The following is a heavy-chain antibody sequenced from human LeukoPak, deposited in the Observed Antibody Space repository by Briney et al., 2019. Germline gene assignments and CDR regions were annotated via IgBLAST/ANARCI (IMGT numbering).Heavy chain of an antibody. Sequence: ASVKASCKASGYTFTSYGISWVRQAPGQGLEWMGWISAYNGNTNYAQKLQGRVTMTTDTSTSTAYMELRSLRSDDTAVYYCARDSGLRFLEWLPHYYYGMDVWGQGTTVTVSS. CDR2: ISAYNGNT. J-gene: IGHJ6*02. V-gene: IGHV1-18*01. D-gene: IGHD3-3*01. CDR1: GYTFTSYG. CDR3: ARDSGLRFLEWLPHYYYGMDV.